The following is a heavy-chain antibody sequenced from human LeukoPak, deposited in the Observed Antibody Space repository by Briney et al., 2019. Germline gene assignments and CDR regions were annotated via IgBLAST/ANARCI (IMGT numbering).Heavy chain of an antibody. CDR2: IYYSGST. J-gene: IGHJ5*02. CDR1: GGSLSSVSYY. V-gene: IGHV4-39*01. D-gene: IGHD3-10*01. Sequence: PSETLSLTCTVSGGSLSSVSYYWGWIRQPPGKGLEWLGSIYYSGSTYYNPSLKSRVTTSVDTSKKQFSLKVTSVTATDTAIYYCARQEGFGDRWFDPWGQGTLVTVSS. CDR3: ARQEGFGDRWFDP.